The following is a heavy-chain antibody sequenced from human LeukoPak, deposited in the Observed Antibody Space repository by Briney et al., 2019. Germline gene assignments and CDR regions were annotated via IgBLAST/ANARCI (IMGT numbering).Heavy chain of an antibody. CDR3: ARFRRDGDNFDH. CDR2: ISSSSSSM. CDR1: GISFINHG. D-gene: IGHD5-24*01. J-gene: IGHJ4*02. Sequence: GGSLRLSCAASGISFINHGMNWVRQAPGKGLEWVSFISSSSSSMYYADSVKGRFTISRGNAKNSLYLRMNTLRAEDTAVYYCARFRRDGDNFDHWGQGTLVTVSS. V-gene: IGHV3-21*01.